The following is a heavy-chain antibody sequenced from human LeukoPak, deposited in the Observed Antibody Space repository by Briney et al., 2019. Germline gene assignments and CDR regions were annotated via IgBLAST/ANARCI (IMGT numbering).Heavy chain of an antibody. CDR1: GFTFTSFA. CDR3: AKALTAGGYSYGYSFDY. Sequence: GGTLRLSCAASGFTFTSFAMSWVRQAPGKGLEWVSAISGSGGSTYYEDSVKGRFTISRDNSKNTLYMKMNSLRAEDTAVYYCAKALTAGGYSYGYSFDYWGQGTLVTVSS. CDR2: ISGSGGST. J-gene: IGHJ4*02. V-gene: IGHV3-23*01. D-gene: IGHD5-18*01.